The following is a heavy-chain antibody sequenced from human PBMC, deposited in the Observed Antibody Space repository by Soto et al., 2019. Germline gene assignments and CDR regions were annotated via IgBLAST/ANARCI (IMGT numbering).Heavy chain of an antibody. CDR1: GDSISHYY. CDR3: ARGPDCSSSSCSLVPLGD. CDR2: IYYSGST. J-gene: IGHJ4*02. Sequence: SETLSLTCTVSGDSISHYYWTWIRQPPGKGLEWIGYIYYSGSTTYNPSLKSRVTMSVDTSKNQFSLKLTSVTAADTAIYYCARGPDCSSSSCSLVPLGDWGPGTLVTVSS. V-gene: IGHV4-59*01. D-gene: IGHD2-2*01.